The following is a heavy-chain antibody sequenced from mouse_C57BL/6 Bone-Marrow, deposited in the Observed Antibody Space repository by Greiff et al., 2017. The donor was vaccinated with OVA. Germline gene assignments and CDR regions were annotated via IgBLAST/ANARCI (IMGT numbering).Heavy chain of an antibody. V-gene: IGHV1-54*01. CDR1: GYAFTNYL. J-gene: IGHJ3*01. D-gene: IGHD1-1*01. CDR3: ARSSITTVVEGFAY. Sequence: QVQLQQSGAELVRPGTSVKVSCKASGYAFTNYLIEWVKQRPGQGLEWIGVINPGSGGTNYNEKFKGKATLTADKSSSTAYMQLSSLTSEDSAGYFCARSSITTVVEGFAYWGQGTLVTVSA. CDR2: INPGSGGT.